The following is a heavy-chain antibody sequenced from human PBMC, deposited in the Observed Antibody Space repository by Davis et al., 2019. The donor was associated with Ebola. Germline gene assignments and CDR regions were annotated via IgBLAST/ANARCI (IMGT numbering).Heavy chain of an antibody. CDR2: ITNNGGST. Sequence: GESLKISCSVSGFMFSSYAMHWVRQAPGKGLQYVSGITNNGGSTYYADSVKGRFTISRDNSKNTLYLQMNSLRAEDTAVYYCARVPGYCSSTSCYGNYYYGMDVWGKGTTVTVSS. CDR3: ARVPGYCSSTSCYGNYYYGMDV. V-gene: IGHV3-64*04. D-gene: IGHD2-2*01. CDR1: GFMFSSYA. J-gene: IGHJ6*04.